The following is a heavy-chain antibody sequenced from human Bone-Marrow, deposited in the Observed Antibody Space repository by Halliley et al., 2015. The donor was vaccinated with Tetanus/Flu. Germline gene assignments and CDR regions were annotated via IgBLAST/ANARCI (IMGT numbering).Heavy chain of an antibody. J-gene: IGHJ4*02. Sequence: SLRLSCAASGFSFSDYSMHWVRQAPGKGLEWVALIWSDGTDKHYIDSVKGRFTISRDDSKNTLFLQMNSLRAEDTGVYYCGREIFKTIWYPAAYWGQGTLVSVST. CDR1: GFSFSDYS. D-gene: IGHD3-10*01. CDR3: GREIFKTIWYPAAY. CDR2: IWSDGTDK. V-gene: IGHV3-33*01.